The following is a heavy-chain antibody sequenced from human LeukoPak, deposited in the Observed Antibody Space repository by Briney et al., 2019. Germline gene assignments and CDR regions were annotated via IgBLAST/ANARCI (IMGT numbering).Heavy chain of an antibody. V-gene: IGHV3-30*18. D-gene: IGHD3-9*01. J-gene: IGHJ3*02. CDR2: IPYDGEKK. Sequence: GGSLRLSCAASGFTFSSYWMHWVRQAPGKGLEWVALIPYDGEKKYFADSVKGRFTISRDTSKNTLDLQMNSLRAEDTAVYYCANGVKYDVLTDYFPGAFDIWGQGTMVTVSS. CDR3: ANGVKYDVLTDYFPGAFDI. CDR1: GFTFSSYW.